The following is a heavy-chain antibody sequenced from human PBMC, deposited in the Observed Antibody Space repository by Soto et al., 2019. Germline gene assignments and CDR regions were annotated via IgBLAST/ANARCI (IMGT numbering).Heavy chain of an antibody. CDR3: ARDTFYAEPFDY. Sequence: VRVSWTASRHTFTSYGISWVRQAPGQGLEWMGWISAYNGNTNYAQKLQGRVTMTTDTSTSTAYMELRSLRSDDTAVYYCARDTFYAEPFDYWGQGNLVTVCS. V-gene: IGHV1-18*04. CDR1: RHTFTSYG. CDR2: ISAYNGNT. D-gene: IGHD3-16*01. J-gene: IGHJ4*02.